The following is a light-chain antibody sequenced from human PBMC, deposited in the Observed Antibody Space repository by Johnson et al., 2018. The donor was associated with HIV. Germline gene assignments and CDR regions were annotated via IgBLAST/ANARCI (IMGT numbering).Light chain of an antibody. J-gene: IGLJ1*01. CDR3: GTWDSSLTSYV. CDR2: DNN. CDR1: SSNVGSSF. Sequence: QSILTQPPSVSADPGQTVTISCSGSSSNVGSSFVSWYRQVPGTAPKLLIYDNNKRPSGIPGRFSGSKSGPSATLGITGLQTGDEADYYCGTWDSSLTSYVLGAGTKVTVL. V-gene: IGLV1-51*01.